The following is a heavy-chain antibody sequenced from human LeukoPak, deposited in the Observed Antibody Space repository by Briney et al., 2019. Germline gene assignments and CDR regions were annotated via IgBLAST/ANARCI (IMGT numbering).Heavy chain of an antibody. CDR1: GGSISNVDYY. Sequence: SETLSLTCTVSGGSISNVDYYWSWIRQPPGKGLEWIGYIYYSGSTYYNPSLKSRVNISIDTSKNQFSLRLTSVTAADTAVYYCARGVGELFEITIDYWGQGTLVTVSS. CDR2: IYYSGST. D-gene: IGHD3-10*01. V-gene: IGHV4-30-4*01. CDR3: ARGVGELFEITIDY. J-gene: IGHJ4*02.